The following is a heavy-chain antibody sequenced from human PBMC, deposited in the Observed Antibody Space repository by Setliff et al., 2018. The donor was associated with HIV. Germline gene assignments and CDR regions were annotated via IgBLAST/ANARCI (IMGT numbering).Heavy chain of an antibody. CDR3: ARNVPGILPRWVGFDP. J-gene: IGHJ5*02. D-gene: IGHD1-20*01. Sequence: GASVKVSCKASGYTFTSYSLNWVRQAPGQGLEWMGWISVYNGNINYAQKLQGRVTMTTDTSTSTAYMELRSLRSDDTAVYYCARNVPGILPRWVGFDPWGQGTLVTVSS. CDR2: ISVYNGNI. V-gene: IGHV1-18*01. CDR1: GYTFTSYS.